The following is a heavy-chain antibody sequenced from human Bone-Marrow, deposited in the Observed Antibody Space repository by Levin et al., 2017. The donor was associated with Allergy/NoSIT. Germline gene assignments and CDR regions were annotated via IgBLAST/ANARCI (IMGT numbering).Heavy chain of an antibody. CDR1: GFTFSDYY. V-gene: IGHV3-11*01. D-gene: IGHD3-3*01. CDR3: ARDYDFWSGSIYYYYGMDV. J-gene: IGHJ6*02. CDR2: ISSSGSTI. Sequence: AGESLKISCAASGFTFSDYYMSWIRQAPGKGLEWVSYISSSGSTIYYADSVKGRFTISRDNAKNSLYLQMNSLRAEDTAVYYCARDYDFWSGSIYYYYGMDVWGQGTTVTVSS.